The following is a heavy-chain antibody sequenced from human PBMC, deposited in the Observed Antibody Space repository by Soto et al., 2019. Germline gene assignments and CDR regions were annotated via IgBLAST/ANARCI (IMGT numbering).Heavy chain of an antibody. D-gene: IGHD3-9*01. CDR1: GFTVSSNY. J-gene: IGHJ4*02. Sequence: LSCAASGFTVSSNYMSWVRQAPGKGLEWVSVIYSGGSTYYADSVKGRFTISRDNSKNTLYLQMNSLRAEDTAVYYCARMTGYYFDYWGQGALVTVSS. CDR2: IYSGGST. CDR3: ARMTGYYFDY. V-gene: IGHV3-66*01.